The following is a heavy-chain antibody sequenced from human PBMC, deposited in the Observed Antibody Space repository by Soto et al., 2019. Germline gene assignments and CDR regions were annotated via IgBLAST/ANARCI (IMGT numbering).Heavy chain of an antibody. CDR1: GFTFSSYA. CDR2: ISGSGGST. Sequence: GSLRLSCAASGFTFSSYAMSWVRQAPGKGLEWVSAISGSGGSTYYADSVKGRFTISRDNSKNTLYLQMNSLRAEDTAVYYCAKVPVLEGYYYGMDVWGQGTTVTVSS. D-gene: IGHD3-3*01. CDR3: AKVPVLEGYYYGMDV. V-gene: IGHV3-23*01. J-gene: IGHJ6*02.